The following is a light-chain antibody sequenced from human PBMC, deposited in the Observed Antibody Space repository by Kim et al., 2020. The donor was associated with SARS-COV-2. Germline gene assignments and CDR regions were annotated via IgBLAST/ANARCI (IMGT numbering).Light chain of an antibody. CDR3: SSSTTSNTLI. J-gene: IGLJ2*01. Sequence: GQSVTISCTESSSDVGGYNYVSWYQQHPGKAPKLMIYEVSERPSGVPDRFSGSKSGNTASLTVSGLQAEDEADYYCSSSTTSNTLIFGGGTQLTVL. CDR2: EVS. V-gene: IGLV2-8*01. CDR1: SSDVGGYNY.